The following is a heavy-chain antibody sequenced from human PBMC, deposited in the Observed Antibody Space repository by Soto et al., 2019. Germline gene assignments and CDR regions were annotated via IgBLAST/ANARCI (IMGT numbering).Heavy chain of an antibody. D-gene: IGHD3-22*01. J-gene: IGHJ4*02. Sequence: PGGSLRLSCAASGFSFSDYYINWVRQAPGKGLEWVGRTRNKASSYTTDYAAFVKGRFTISRDDSKNLIYLQMNSLKTEDTAVYYCAREGSSSGPDYEDWGQGTLVTVAS. CDR2: TRNKASSYTT. V-gene: IGHV3-72*01. CDR3: AREGSSSGPDYED. CDR1: GFSFSDYY.